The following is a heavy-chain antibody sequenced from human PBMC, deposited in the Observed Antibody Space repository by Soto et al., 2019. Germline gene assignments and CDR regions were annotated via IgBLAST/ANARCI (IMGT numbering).Heavy chain of an antibody. D-gene: IGHD2-21*02. CDR2: IYYSGST. Sequence: SETLSLTCTVSGGSISSYYWSWIRQPPGKGLEWIGYIYYSGSTNYNPSLKSRVTISVDTSKNQFSLKLSSVTAADTAVYYCARHVVTTYFVSWFDPWGQGTLVTVSS. CDR3: ARHVVTTYFVSWFDP. V-gene: IGHV4-59*08. CDR1: GGSISSYY. J-gene: IGHJ5*02.